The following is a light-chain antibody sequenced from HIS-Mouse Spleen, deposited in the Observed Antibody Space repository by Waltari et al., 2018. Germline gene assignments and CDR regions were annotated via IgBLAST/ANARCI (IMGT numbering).Light chain of an antibody. J-gene: IGLJ2*01. CDR2: DVS. Sequence: QSALTQPRSVSGSPGQSVTISCTATSSDVGGYNYVSWYQQPPGKAPKLMIYDVSMRPSGVPDRFSGSKSGNTASLTISGLQAEDEADYYCCSYAGSYPVVFGGGTKLTVL. V-gene: IGLV2-11*01. CDR3: CSYAGSYPVV. CDR1: SSDVGGYNY.